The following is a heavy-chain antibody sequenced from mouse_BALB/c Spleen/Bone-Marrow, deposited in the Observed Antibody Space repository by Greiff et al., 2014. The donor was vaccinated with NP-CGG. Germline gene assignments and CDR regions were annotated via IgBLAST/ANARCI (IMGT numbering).Heavy chain of an antibody. D-gene: IGHD2-14*01. CDR3: AQGYDWAMDY. CDR1: GFNIKDTS. Sequence: EVQLQQSGAELVKPGASVKLSCTASGFNIKDTSMPWVKQRPEQGLEWIGRIDPANGNTKYDPKFQGKATITADTSSNTAYLQLNSLTSEDTAVYYCAQGYDWAMDYWGQGTSVTVSS. V-gene: IGHV14-3*02. J-gene: IGHJ4*01. CDR2: IDPANGNT.